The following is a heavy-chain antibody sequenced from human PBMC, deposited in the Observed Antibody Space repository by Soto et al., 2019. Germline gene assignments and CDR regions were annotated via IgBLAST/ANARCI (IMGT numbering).Heavy chain of an antibody. J-gene: IGHJ4*02. CDR1: GFTFSDAA. CDR2: IRTKAKNYAT. CDR3: TGRSSGY. Sequence: EVQLVESGGDLVQPGGSLKLSCAASGFTFSDAAMHWVRQASGKGLEWVGHIRTKAKNYATEYAASVKGRFTSSRDDSKNTAFLQMNSLKTEDTAIYYCTGRSSGYWGQGTLVTVSS. V-gene: IGHV3-73*01. D-gene: IGHD6-6*01.